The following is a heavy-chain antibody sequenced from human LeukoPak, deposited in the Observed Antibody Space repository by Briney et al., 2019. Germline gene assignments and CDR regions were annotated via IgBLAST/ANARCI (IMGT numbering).Heavy chain of an antibody. J-gene: IGHJ4*02. CDR2: ISGSGGST. CDR1: GFTFSSYA. Sequence: GGSLRLSCAASGFTFSSYAMSWVRQAPGKGLEWVSAISGSGGSTYYADSVKGRFTISRDNSKNTLYLQMNSLRAEDTAVYYCAKYGYYDSSGYPDYFDYWGQGTLVTVSS. V-gene: IGHV3-23*01. CDR3: AKYGYYDSSGYPDYFDY. D-gene: IGHD3-22*01.